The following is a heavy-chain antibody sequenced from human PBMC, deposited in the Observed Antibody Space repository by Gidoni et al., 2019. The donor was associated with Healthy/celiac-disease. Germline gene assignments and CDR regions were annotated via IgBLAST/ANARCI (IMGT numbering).Heavy chain of an antibody. Sequence: EVQLVQSGAEVKKPGESLRISCKGSGYSFPSYWISWVRQMHGKGLEWMGRIDPSASYTNSSPSFHGHVTISADKSLSPAYLQWSSLKASDTAMYYCARHGERGTSFDYWGQGTLVTVSS. CDR1: GYSFPSYW. D-gene: IGHD1-1*01. J-gene: IGHJ4*02. V-gene: IGHV5-10-1*01. CDR3: ARHGERGTSFDY. CDR2: IDPSASYT.